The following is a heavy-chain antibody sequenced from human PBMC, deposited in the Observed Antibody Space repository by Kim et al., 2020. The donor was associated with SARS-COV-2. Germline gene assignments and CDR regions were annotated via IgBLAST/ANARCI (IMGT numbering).Heavy chain of an antibody. CDR2: IIPILGIA. Sequence: SVKVSCKASGGTFSSYAISWVRQAPGQGLEWMGRIIPILGIANYAQKFQGRVTITADKSTSTAYMELSSLRSEDTAVYYCARDRSITFGGELMDVWGQGTTVTVSS. J-gene: IGHJ6*02. CDR3: ARDRSITFGGELMDV. D-gene: IGHD3-16*01. CDR1: GGTFSSYA. V-gene: IGHV1-69*04.